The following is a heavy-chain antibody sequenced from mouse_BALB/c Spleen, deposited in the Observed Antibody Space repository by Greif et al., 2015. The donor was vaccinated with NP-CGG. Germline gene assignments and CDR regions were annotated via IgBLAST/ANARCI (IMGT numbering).Heavy chain of an antibody. Sequence: EVMLVESGGGLVKPGGSLKLSCAASGFTFSDYYMYWVRQTPEKRLKWVATISDGGSYTYYPDSVKGRFTISRDNAKNNLYLQMSSLKSEDTAMYYCASMDYWGQGTSVTVSS. CDR3: ASMDY. CDR1: GFTFSDYY. CDR2: ISDGGSYT. V-gene: IGHV5-4*02. J-gene: IGHJ4*01.